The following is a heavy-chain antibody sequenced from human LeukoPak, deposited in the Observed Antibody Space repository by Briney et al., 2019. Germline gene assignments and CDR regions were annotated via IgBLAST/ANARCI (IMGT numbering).Heavy chain of an antibody. V-gene: IGHV3-11*06. CDR3: ARGGTGAFDY. CDR1: GFPFTSGFTFSDYY. D-gene: IGHD2-8*02. Sequence: PGGSLRLSCAASGFPFTSGFTFSDYYMSWIRQAPRKGLEWVSYISSTSAYTSYADSVKGRFTISRDNANNSLFLQMNGLRAEDTAIYYCARGGTGAFDYWGQGTLVTVSS. CDR2: ISSTSAYT. J-gene: IGHJ4*02.